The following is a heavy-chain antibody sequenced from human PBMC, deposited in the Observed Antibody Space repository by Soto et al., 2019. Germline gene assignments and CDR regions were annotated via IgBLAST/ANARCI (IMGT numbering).Heavy chain of an antibody. CDR3: ARGRYGDY. CDR1: GYAFTTCG. J-gene: IGHJ4*02. D-gene: IGHD1-1*01. CDR2: ISAHNGNT. V-gene: IGHV1-18*01. Sequence: QVHLVQSGAEVKKPGASVKVSCKGSGYAFTTCGITWVRQDPGQGLEWMGWISAHNGNTNYAQKLQGRVTVTRDTSTSTAYMELRSLRSDDTAVYYCARGRYGDYWGQGALLTVSS.